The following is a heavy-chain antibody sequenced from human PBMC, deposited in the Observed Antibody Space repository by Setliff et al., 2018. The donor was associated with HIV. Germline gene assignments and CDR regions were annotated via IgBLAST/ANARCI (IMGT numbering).Heavy chain of an antibody. CDR2: INDSGNT. CDR1: GGSVSDDY. D-gene: IGHD2-2*01. CDR3: ARGVGRCGVVTWCNA. J-gene: IGHJ5*01. Sequence: SETLSLTCAVYGGSVSDDYWSWIRQPPGRGMEWIGEINDSGNTNFNPSLKNRVTMSVDTSKSQFSLNLTSVTVADTAVYYCARGVGRCGVVTWCNAWGHGGLFTVS. V-gene: IGHV4-34*01.